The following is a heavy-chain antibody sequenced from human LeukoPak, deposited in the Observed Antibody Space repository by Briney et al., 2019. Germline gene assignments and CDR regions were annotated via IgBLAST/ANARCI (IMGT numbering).Heavy chain of an antibody. CDR3: ARVPVMDFYYYSYMDV. Sequence: PGGSLRLSCAASGFTFDDYGMSWVRQAPGKGLEWVSSINWNGDGTGYAQSVKGRFTISRDNAKNSLYLQMNSLRAEDTALYYCARVPVMDFYYYSYMDVWGKGTTVTVSS. CDR2: INWNGDGT. CDR1: GFTFDDYG. J-gene: IGHJ6*03. D-gene: IGHD2-8*01. V-gene: IGHV3-20*04.